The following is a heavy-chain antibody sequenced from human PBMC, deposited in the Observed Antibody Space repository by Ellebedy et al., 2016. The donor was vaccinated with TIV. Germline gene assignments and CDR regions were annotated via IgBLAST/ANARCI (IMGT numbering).Heavy chain of an antibody. D-gene: IGHD2-15*01. CDR3: ACSGTSLNWFDP. V-gene: IGHV4-34*01. Sequence: SETLSLXCAVYGGSFSDYFWTWVRQSPGKGLEWIGRIYAPGSTNYNPSLKSRVTISVDTSKNQFSLKLSSVTAADTAVYYCACSGTSLNWFDPWGRGTLVTVSS. J-gene: IGHJ5*02. CDR2: IYAPGST. CDR1: GGSFSDYF.